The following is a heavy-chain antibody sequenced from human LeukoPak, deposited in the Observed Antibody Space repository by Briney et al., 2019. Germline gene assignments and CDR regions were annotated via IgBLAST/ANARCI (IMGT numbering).Heavy chain of an antibody. CDR1: GFTFNDYY. Sequence: PGGSLRLSCAASGFTFNDYYMSWIRQAPGKGLEWVSYISSSGSTIDYADSVKGRFTISRDNAKNSLYLRMNSLRAVDTAVYYCARVPLYCSGGSCYRIVCWGQGTLVTVSS. CDR2: ISSSGSTI. D-gene: IGHD2-15*01. V-gene: IGHV3-11*04. J-gene: IGHJ4*02. CDR3: ARVPLYCSGGSCYRIVC.